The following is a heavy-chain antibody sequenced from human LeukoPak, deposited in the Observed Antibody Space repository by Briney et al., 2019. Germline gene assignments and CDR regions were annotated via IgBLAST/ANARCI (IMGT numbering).Heavy chain of an antibody. CDR2: ISGSGGST. Sequence: GGSLRLSCAASGFTFSSYSMNWVRQAPGKGLEWVSAISGSGGSTYYADSVKGRFTISRDNSKNTLYLQMNSLRAEDTAVYYCAKDVEDIVVVVAATNYFDYWGQGTLVTVSS. J-gene: IGHJ4*02. CDR1: GFTFSSYS. V-gene: IGHV3-23*01. D-gene: IGHD2-15*01. CDR3: AKDVEDIVVVVAATNYFDY.